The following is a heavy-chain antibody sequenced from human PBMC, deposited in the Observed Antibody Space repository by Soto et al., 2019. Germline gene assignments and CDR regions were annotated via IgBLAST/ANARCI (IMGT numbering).Heavy chain of an antibody. J-gene: IGHJ6*03. V-gene: IGHV3-72*01. CDR2: ARNKANGYTT. CDR3: AKIYCTGTSCALHYYYMDV. CDR1: GFTFSDHY. Sequence: EVQLVESGGGLVQPGGSLRLSCAASGFTFSDHYMDWVRQAPGEGLAWVGRARNKANGYTTEYAASMKGRFTISRDDSKNSLYLQMNSLKTEDTAVYYCAKIYCTGTSCALHYYYMDVWGKGTTVTVSS. D-gene: IGHD2-2*01.